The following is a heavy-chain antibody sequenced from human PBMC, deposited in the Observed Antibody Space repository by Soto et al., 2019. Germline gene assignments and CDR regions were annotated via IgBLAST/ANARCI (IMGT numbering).Heavy chain of an antibody. CDR1: GGSISSYY. CDR2: IYTSGST. Sequence: LSLTCTASGGSISSYYWSWIRQPAGKGLEWIGRIYTSGSTNYNPSLKSRVTMSVDTSKNQFSLKLSSVTAADTAVYYCARDLRLYGALDYWGQGTLVTVSS. CDR3: ARDLRLYGALDY. V-gene: IGHV4-4*07. D-gene: IGHD4-17*01. J-gene: IGHJ4*02.